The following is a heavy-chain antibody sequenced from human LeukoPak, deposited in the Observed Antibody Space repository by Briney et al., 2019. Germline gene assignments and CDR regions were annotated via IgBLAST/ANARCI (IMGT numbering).Heavy chain of an antibody. CDR2: INTNRCVT. J-gene: IGHJ4*02. CDR3: ARGGRPTANIAAHP. Sequence: GASVKVSFKASGYTFTGHFLHWVRQAPGQGLEWMGWINTNRCVTRYAQKFQGRVAVTRDTSIDTAYMELSMLRSDDTAVYYCARGGRPTANIAAHPWGQGTLVTVSS. V-gene: IGHV1-2*02. CDR1: GYTFTGHF. D-gene: IGHD6-6*01.